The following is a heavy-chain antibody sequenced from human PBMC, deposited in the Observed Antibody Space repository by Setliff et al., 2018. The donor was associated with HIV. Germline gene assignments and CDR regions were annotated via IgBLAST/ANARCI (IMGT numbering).Heavy chain of an antibody. J-gene: IGHJ6*03. D-gene: IGHD4-17*01. CDR2: LYYSGNT. CDR1: GGSMSTSSSY. Sequence: SETLSLTCTVSGGSMSTSSSYWGWSRQPPGKGLEGIGTLYYSGNTYYNPSLKSRVTISVDTSKNQFSLKLSTVTAADTAVYYCVRGGGPYGDPTGEYSYMDVWGKGTTVTVSS. CDR3: VRGGGPYGDPTGEYSYMDV. V-gene: IGHV4-39*01.